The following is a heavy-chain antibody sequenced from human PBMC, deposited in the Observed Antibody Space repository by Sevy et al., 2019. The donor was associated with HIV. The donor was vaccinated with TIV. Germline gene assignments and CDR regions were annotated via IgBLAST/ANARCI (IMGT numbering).Heavy chain of an antibody. CDR2: ISYDGSNK. J-gene: IGHJ5*02. V-gene: IGHV3-30*18. CDR3: AQGPPSISAAAHNWFDP. Sequence: GGSLRLSCEASEFTFSTAGMHWVRQAPGKGLEWVAVISYDGSNKYYADSVKGRFTISRDNSKNTVYLQMNSLKPEDTALYFCAQGPPSISAAAHNWFDPWGQGTLVTVSS. D-gene: IGHD6-13*01. CDR1: EFTFSTAG.